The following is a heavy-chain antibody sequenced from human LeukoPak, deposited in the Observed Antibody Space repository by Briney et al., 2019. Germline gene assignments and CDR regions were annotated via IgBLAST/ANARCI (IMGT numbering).Heavy chain of an antibody. CDR1: GFAFSSYG. CDR3: AKGGAYVSGSYYD. V-gene: IGHV3-23*01. CDR2: ISGSGGGT. D-gene: IGHD3-10*01. J-gene: IGHJ4*02. Sequence: GGSLRLSCVASGFAFSSYGMNWVRQAPGKGLEWVSAISGSGGGTYYADSVKGRFTISRDNSKNTLYLQMNSLRAEDTAVYYCAKGGAYVSGSYYDWGQGTLVTVSS.